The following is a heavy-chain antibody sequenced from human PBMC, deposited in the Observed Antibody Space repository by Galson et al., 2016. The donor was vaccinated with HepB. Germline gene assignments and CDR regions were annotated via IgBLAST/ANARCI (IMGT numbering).Heavy chain of an antibody. CDR3: ARSGEPS. D-gene: IGHD4-17*01. CDR1: GFTFSSYW. J-gene: IGHJ5*02. CDR2: INQDGIEK. Sequence: SLRLSCATSGFTFSSYWMTWVRQAPGKGLEWVANINQDGIEKYYVGSVEGRFTISRDNAKKSLYLQMDSLRAEDTAVCYCARSGEPSWGQGTLVTVSS. V-gene: IGHV3-7*01.